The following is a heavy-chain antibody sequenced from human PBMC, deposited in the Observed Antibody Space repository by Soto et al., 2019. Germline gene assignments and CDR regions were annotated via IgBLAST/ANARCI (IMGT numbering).Heavy chain of an antibody. D-gene: IGHD6-13*01. J-gene: IGHJ4*02. CDR1: GGSISSGGYY. Sequence: SETLSLTCTVSGGSISSGGYYWSWIRQHPGKGLEWIGDIYYSGSTYYNPSLKSRVTISVDTSKNQFSLKLSSVTAADTAVYYCARARRGNFDYWGQGTLVTVSS. CDR3: ARARRGNFDY. CDR2: IYYSGST. V-gene: IGHV4-31*03.